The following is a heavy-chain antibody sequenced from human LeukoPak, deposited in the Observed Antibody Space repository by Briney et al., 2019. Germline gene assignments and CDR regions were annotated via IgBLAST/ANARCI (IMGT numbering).Heavy chain of an antibody. V-gene: IGHV1-2*02. CDR2: INPNSGGT. Sequence: ASVKVSCKASGYTFTGYYMHWVRQAPGQGLEWMGWINPNSGGTNCAQKFQGRVTMTGDTSISTAYMELSRLRSDDTAVYYCARSLEGYGDYYFDYWGQGTLVTVSS. CDR3: ARSLEGYGDYYFDY. CDR1: GYTFTGYY. J-gene: IGHJ4*02. D-gene: IGHD4-17*01.